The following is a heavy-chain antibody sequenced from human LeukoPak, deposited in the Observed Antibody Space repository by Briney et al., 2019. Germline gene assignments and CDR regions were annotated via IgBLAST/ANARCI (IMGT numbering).Heavy chain of an antibody. D-gene: IGHD7-27*01. V-gene: IGHV1-18*01. Sequence: GASVKVSYKASGYTFTSYGISWVRQAPGQGLEWMGWISAYNGNTNYAQKLQGRVTMTTDTSTSTAYMELRSLRSDDTAVYYCATQSLHTGDFDYWGQGTLVTVSS. CDR2: ISAYNGNT. J-gene: IGHJ4*02. CDR3: ATQSLHTGDFDY. CDR1: GYTFTSYG.